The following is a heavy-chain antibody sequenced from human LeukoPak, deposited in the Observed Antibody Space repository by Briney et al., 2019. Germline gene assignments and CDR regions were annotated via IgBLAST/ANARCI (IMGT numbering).Heavy chain of an antibody. D-gene: IGHD3-10*01. V-gene: IGHV5-51*01. CDR1: GYSVTSYW. Sequence: GESLKISCKGSGYSVTSYWIGWVRQMPGKGLEWMGIIYPGASATRYSPSFQGQGTLSADKSISTAYLQWSSLKASDTAMYYCARRGSGSYVFDPWGQGTLVTVSS. CDR2: IYPGASAT. CDR3: ARRGSGSYVFDP. J-gene: IGHJ5*02.